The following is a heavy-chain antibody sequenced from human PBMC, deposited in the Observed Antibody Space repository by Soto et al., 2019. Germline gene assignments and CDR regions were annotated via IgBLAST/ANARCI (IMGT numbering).Heavy chain of an antibody. CDR1: GFSFSTYA. CDR2: ISAGGGNT. D-gene: IGHD2-2*01. CDR3: AKHAEYQLVSWFDP. V-gene: IGHV3-23*01. Sequence: EVQLLESGGGLVQPGGSLRLSCAVSGFSFSTYAMSWVRQPPGKGLEWVSGISAGGGNTYYADSVRGRFTISRDNSKDTLYLQITSLRAEDTAFYYCAKHAEYQLVSWFDPWGQGTLVTVSS. J-gene: IGHJ5*02.